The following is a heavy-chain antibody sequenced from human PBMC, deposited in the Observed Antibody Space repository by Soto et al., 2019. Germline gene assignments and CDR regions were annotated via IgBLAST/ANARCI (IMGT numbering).Heavy chain of an antibody. V-gene: IGHV4-30-4*01. CDR3: ARISGYDSYYYYGMDV. CDR2: IYYSGST. D-gene: IGHD5-12*01. J-gene: IGHJ6*02. CDR1: GGSISSGDYY. Sequence: SETLSLTCTVSGGSISSGDYYWSWIRQPPGKGLEWIGYIYYSGSTYYNPSPKSRVTISVDTSKNQFSLKLSSVTAADTAVYYCARISGYDSYYYYGMDVWGQGTTVTVSS.